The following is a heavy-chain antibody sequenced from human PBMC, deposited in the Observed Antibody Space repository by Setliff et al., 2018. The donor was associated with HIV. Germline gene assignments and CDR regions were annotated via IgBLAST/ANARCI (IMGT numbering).Heavy chain of an antibody. CDR1: GYTFTSYA. V-gene: IGHV1-3*01. CDR2: INAGNGNI. J-gene: IGHJ4*02. D-gene: IGHD3-10*01. Sequence: ASVKVSCKASGYTFTSYAMHWVRQAPGQRLEWMGWINAGNGNISYSQKFQGRVTLARDTSASTVYLDLSSLRSEDTAIDYCARGYYNSGNYFEYWGQGTLVTVSS. CDR3: ARGYYNSGNYFEY.